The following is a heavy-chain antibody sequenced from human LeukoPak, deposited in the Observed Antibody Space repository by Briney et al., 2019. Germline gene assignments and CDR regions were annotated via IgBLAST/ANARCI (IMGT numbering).Heavy chain of an antibody. V-gene: IGHV3-20*04. CDR1: GFTFDDYG. J-gene: IGHJ4*02. CDR3: ARDSSGYYSY. D-gene: IGHD3-22*01. Sequence: PGGSLRLSCAASGFTFDDYGMSWVRQAPGNGLVWVSGINWNGGSTGYADSVKGRFTISRDNAKNSLYLQMNSLRAEDTALYYCARDSSGYYSYWGQGTLVTVSS. CDR2: INWNGGST.